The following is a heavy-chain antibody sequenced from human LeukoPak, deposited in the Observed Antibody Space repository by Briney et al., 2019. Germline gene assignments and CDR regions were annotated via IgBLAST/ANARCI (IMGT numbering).Heavy chain of an antibody. CDR3: ARGWNSSSWGYFDY. V-gene: IGHV4-59*12. Sequence: SETLSLTCTVSGGSISSYYWSWIRQPPGKGLEWIGYIYYSGSTNYNPSLKSRVTISVDTSKNQFSLKLSSVTAADTAVYYCARGWNSSSWGYFDYWGQGTLVTVSS. D-gene: IGHD6-13*01. J-gene: IGHJ4*02. CDR2: IYYSGST. CDR1: GGSISSYY.